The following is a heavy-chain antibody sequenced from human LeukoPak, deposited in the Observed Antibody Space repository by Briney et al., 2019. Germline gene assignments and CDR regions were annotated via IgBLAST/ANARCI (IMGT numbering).Heavy chain of an antibody. V-gene: IGHV3-23*01. CDR3: AKGAFDI. Sequence: PGGSLRLSCAASGFTFSSYAMNWVRQAPGKGLEWVSAISGTGGTTYYADSVKGRFTISRDNSKNTLYLQLNSLRADDTAIFYYAKGAFDIWGQGTMVTVSS. CDR2: ISGTGGTT. CDR1: GFTFSSYA. J-gene: IGHJ3*02.